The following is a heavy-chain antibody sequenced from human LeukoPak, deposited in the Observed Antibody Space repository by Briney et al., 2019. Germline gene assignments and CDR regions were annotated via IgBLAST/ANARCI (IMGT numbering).Heavy chain of an antibody. CDR3: AKGRSSWYSTYFDY. CDR1: GFTFSSYA. D-gene: IGHD6-13*01. J-gene: IGHJ4*02. CDR2: ISGSGGST. V-gene: IGHV3-23*01. Sequence: GGSLRLSCAASGFTFSSYAMSWVREAPGKGLEWVSAISGSGGSTYYADSVKGRFTISRDNSKNTLYLQMNSLRAEDTAVYYCAKGRSSWYSTYFDYWGQGTLVTVSS.